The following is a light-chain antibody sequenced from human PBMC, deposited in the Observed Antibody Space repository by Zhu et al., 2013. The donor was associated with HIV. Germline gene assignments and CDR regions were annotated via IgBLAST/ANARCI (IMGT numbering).Light chain of an antibody. J-gene: IGLJ3*02. CDR3: QSADSSGTYWV. Sequence: SYELTQPPSVSVAPGETARITCGGDNIGGKSVHWYQQRPGQAPVLVVYADKDRPSWIPQRFSGSSSGTTVTLTISGVQAEDEADYYCQSADSSGTYWVFGGGTKLTVL. CDR2: ADK. V-gene: IGLV3-25*03. CDR1: NIGGKS.